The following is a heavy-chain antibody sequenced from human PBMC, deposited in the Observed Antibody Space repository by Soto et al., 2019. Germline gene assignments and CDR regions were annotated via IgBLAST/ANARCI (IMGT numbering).Heavy chain of an antibody. D-gene: IGHD4-17*01. V-gene: IGHV1-8*01. Sequence: QVQLVQSGAEVKKPGASVKVSCKTSGYTFTNYDINWVRQATGQGLEWMGWTNPKSGYTGSAQKFQGRVTMTRDSSMRTAYMELHSLASEHKAVYYCARTAGDIDYWGQGTLITVSS. CDR3: ARTAGDIDY. CDR1: GYTFTNYD. CDR2: TNPKSGYT. J-gene: IGHJ4*02.